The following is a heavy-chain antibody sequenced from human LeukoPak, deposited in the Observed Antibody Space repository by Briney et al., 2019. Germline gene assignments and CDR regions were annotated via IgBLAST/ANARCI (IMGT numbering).Heavy chain of an antibody. D-gene: IGHD3-22*01. CDR3: ARRSYYYDSSGP. V-gene: IGHV4-38-2*01. Sequence: SETLSLTCAVSGYSISSGYYWGWTGQPPGKGLEWIGRIYHSGSTYYNPSLKSRVTISVDTSKNQFSLRLCSVTAADTAVYYWARRSYYYDSSGPWGQGTLVTVSS. CDR1: GYSISSGYY. J-gene: IGHJ5*02. CDR2: IYHSGST.